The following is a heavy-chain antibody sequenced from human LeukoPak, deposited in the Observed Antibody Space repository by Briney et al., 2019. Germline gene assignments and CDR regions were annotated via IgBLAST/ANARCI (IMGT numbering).Heavy chain of an antibody. CDR3: ARLLPALAFDF. Sequence: PSETLSLTCTVSGGSIGAYYWSWIRQPPGKGLEWIGYVYHTGSTNYNPSPKSRVTISVDTSKNQFSLKLTSMTAADTAVYYCARLLPALAFDFWGQGTVVTVSS. D-gene: IGHD1-26*01. CDR1: GGSIGAYY. V-gene: IGHV4-59*01. J-gene: IGHJ3*01. CDR2: VYHTGST.